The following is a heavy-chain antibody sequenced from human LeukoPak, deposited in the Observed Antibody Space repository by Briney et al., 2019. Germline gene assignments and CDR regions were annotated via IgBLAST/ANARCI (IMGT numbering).Heavy chain of an antibody. CDR1: GGSNY. CDR2: IHYSGSP. Sequence: SETLSLTCTVSGGSNYWTWIRQAPGKGLEWIAYIHYSGSPHYNPSLKSRVTISVDTSKNQFSLKLSSVTAADTAVYYCAQNDYGDYGGWFDPWGQGTLVTVSS. D-gene: IGHD4-17*01. CDR3: AQNDYGDYGGWFDP. V-gene: IGHV4-59*01. J-gene: IGHJ5*02.